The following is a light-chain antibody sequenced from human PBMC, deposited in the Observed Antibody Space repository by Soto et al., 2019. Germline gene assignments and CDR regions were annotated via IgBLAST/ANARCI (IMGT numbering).Light chain of an antibody. CDR2: DAS. V-gene: IGKV1-5*01. CDR1: QSISTW. J-gene: IGKJ1*01. Sequence: DIQMTQSPSTLSASVGDRVTITCRASQSISTWLAWYQQKPGKAPKLLIYDASTLESGVPSRFSGSGSGTDFTLTISSLQPDDFATYYCQQYNTYSRTFGQGTKVDIK. CDR3: QQYNTYSRT.